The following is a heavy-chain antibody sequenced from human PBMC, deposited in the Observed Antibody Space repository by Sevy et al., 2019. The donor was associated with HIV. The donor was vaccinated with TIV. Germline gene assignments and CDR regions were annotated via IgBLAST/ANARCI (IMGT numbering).Heavy chain of an antibody. Sequence: GGSLRLSCAASGFTFSSYEMNWVRQAPGKGLEWVSYISSSGSTMYYADSVKGRFTISRDNAKNSLYLQLNSLRAEDTVVYYCGREGIGRDWFDPWGQGTLVTVSS. D-gene: IGHD3-10*01. J-gene: IGHJ5*02. V-gene: IGHV3-48*03. CDR3: GREGIGRDWFDP. CDR2: ISSSGSTM. CDR1: GFTFSSYE.